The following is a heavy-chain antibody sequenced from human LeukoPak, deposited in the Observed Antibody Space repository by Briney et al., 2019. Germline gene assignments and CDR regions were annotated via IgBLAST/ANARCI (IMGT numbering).Heavy chain of an antibody. V-gene: IGHV5-51*01. CDR3: ARVGDSGSYLYYFDY. D-gene: IGHD1-26*01. CDR2: IYPGDSDT. CDR1: GYSFTSYW. J-gene: IGHJ4*02. Sequence: GESLKISCKGSGYSFTSYWIAWVRQMPGKGLEWMGIIYPGDSDTRYSPSFQGQVTISADKSISTAYLQWSSLKASDTAMYYCARVGDSGSYLYYFDYWGQGTLVTVSS.